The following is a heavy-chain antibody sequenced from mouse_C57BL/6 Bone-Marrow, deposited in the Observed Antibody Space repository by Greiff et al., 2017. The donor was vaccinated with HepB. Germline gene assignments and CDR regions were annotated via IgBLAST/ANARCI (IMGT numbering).Heavy chain of an antibody. CDR3: ARQNYGSSVYAMDY. V-gene: IGHV5-12*01. Sequence: EVQVVESGGGLVQPGGSLKLSCAASGFTFSDYYMYWVRQTPEKRLEWVAYISNGGGSTYYPDTVKGRFTISRDNAKNTLYLQMSRLKSEDTAMYYCARQNYGSSVYAMDYWGQGTSVTVSS. J-gene: IGHJ4*01. CDR1: GFTFSDYY. D-gene: IGHD1-1*01. CDR2: ISNGGGST.